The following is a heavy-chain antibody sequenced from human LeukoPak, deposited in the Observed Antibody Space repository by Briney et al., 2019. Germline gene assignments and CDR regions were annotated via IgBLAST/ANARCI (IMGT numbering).Heavy chain of an antibody. CDR1: GFTFSRHG. Sequence: PGGSLRLSCAASGFTFSRHGMHWVRQAPGKGLEWVAVIWYDGSYEYYADSVKGRFTISRDNSKNTLFLQMDGLRADDTAVYYCAREDSSSWYLSNYYGMDVWGQGTTVTVSS. CDR3: AREDSSSWYLSNYYGMDV. CDR2: IWYDGSYE. V-gene: IGHV3-33*01. D-gene: IGHD6-13*01. J-gene: IGHJ6*02.